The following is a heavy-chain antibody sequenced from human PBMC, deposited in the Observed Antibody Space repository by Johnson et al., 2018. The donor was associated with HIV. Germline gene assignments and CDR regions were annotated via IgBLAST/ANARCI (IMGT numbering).Heavy chain of an antibody. V-gene: IGHV3-64*01. J-gene: IGHJ3*02. Sequence: EVQLVESGGGLVQPGGSLRLSCAASGFTFSNYAMHWVRQAPGKGLDYVSGISTNGGSTYYANSVKGRFTISRDNSKNTLYLQMMSLRTEDTAVYFCAKVPSAVWFGEVIWGQGTMVTVSS. D-gene: IGHD3-10*01. CDR2: ISTNGGST. CDR1: GFTFSNYA. CDR3: AKVPSAVWFGEVI.